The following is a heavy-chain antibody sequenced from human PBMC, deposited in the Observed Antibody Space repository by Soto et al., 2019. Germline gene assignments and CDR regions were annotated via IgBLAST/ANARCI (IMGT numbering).Heavy chain of an antibody. V-gene: IGHV1-69*04. CDR2: IIPILGIA. CDR1: GGTFSSYT. Sequence: SVKVSCKASGGTFSSYTISWVRQAPGQGLEWMGRIIPILGIANYAQKFQGRVTITADKSTSTAYMELSSLRSEDTAVYYCARDNCSGGSCYSYYYYMDVWGKGTTVTVSS. D-gene: IGHD2-15*01. J-gene: IGHJ6*03. CDR3: ARDNCSGGSCYSYYYYMDV.